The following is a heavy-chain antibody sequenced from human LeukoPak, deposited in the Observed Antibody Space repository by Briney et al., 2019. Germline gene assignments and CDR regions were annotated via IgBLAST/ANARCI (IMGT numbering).Heavy chain of an antibody. CDR1: GGSISSSSYY. CDR2: IYYSGST. J-gene: IGHJ6*04. V-gene: IGHV4-39*07. Sequence: SETLSLTCTVSGGSISSSSYYWGWIRQPPGKGLEWIGSIYYSGSTYYNPSLKSRVTISGDTAKNQFSLKLSSVTAADTAVYYCARESSVWGKGTTVTVSS. CDR3: ARESSV. D-gene: IGHD2-2*01.